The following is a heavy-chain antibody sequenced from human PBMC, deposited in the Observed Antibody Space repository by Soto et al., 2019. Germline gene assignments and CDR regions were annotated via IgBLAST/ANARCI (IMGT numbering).Heavy chain of an antibody. J-gene: IGHJ4*02. CDR3: VHRAGMGGNSWLPGH. CDR2: LYWDDDK. V-gene: IGHV2-5*02. CDR1: GFSLSTSEVG. D-gene: IGHD6-13*01. Sequence: QITLKESGPTLVKPTQTLTPTCTFSGFSLSTSEVGVGWIRQPPGKALEWLALLYWDDDKRYNPSLKSRLTITKDTSKNQVVLTLTNMDPVDTATYYCVHRAGMGGNSWLPGHWGQGTLVTVSS.